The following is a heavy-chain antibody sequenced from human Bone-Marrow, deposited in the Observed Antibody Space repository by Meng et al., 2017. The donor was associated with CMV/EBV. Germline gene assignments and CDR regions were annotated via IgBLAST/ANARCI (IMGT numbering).Heavy chain of an antibody. D-gene: IGHD2-2*01. V-gene: IGHV3-23*01. J-gene: IGHJ4*02. CDR3: AKQRYCSSTSCYPDY. CDR1: GGSFSGYY. Sequence: ETLSLTCAVYGGSFSGYYWSWIRQPPGKGLEWVSAISGSGGSTYYADSVKGRFTISRDNSKNTLYLQMNSLRAEDTAVYYCAKQRYCSSTSCYPDYWGQGTLVTVSS. CDR2: ISGSGGST.